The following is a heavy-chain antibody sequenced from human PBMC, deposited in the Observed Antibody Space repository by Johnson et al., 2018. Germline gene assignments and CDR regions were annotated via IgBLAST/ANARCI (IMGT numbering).Heavy chain of an antibody. J-gene: IGHJ3*02. V-gene: IGHV3-7*01. CDR3: ARDTPPDAFDI. CDR2: IKQDGSEK. Sequence: VQLLESGGGLVQPGGSLRLSCAASGFTFSSYWMSWVRQAPGKGLAWVANIKQDGSEKYYVASVLGRFTISRDNARNSLYLKMNSLRAEDTAVDYCARDTPPDAFDIWGQGTMVTVSS. CDR1: GFTFSSYW.